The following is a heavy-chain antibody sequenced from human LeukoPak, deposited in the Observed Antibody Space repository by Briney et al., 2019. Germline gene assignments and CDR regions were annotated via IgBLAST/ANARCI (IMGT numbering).Heavy chain of an antibody. J-gene: IGHJ3*02. CDR3: AREVFGPGGAFDI. D-gene: IGHD3-16*01. Sequence: SETLSLTCTVSGYPISNGYYWGWLRQTSGKGLEWIGSISHTSTTYYSPSLKSRVTISLDTSKKQFSLKLSSVTAADRAVYYCAREVFGPGGAFDIWGQGTMVTVSS. CDR2: ISHTSTT. V-gene: IGHV4-38-2*02. CDR1: GYPISNGYY.